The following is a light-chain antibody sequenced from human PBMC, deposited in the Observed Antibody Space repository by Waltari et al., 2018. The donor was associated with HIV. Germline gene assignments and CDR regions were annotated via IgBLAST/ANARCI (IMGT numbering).Light chain of an antibody. CDR3: STWDNSLSHWV. CDR2: RNV. CDR1: ISNLGGNF. Sequence: QSVVTQPPSASGTPGQNISISCSGDISNLGGNFVYWYQQRPGTAPRLLSYRNVPRASWVPDRFSGSRSATSASLAISGLRSEDEGDYHCSTWDNSLSHWVFGGGTKVTVL. V-gene: IGLV1-47*01. J-gene: IGLJ3*02.